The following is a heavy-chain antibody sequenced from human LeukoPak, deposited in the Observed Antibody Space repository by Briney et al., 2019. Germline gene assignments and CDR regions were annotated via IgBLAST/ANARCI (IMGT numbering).Heavy chain of an antibody. CDR2: ISAYNGNT. CDR1: GYTFTCYG. Sequence: ASVKVSCKASGYTFTCYGISWVRQAPRQGLEWMGWISAYNGNTNYAQKLQGRVTMTTDTSTSTAYMELRSLRSDDTAVYYCARVRSGGGDWNYWGQGTLVTVSS. D-gene: IGHD2-21*01. J-gene: IGHJ4*02. CDR3: ARVRSGGGDWNY. V-gene: IGHV1-18*01.